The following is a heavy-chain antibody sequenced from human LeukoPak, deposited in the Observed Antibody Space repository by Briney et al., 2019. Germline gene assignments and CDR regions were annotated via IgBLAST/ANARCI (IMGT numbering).Heavy chain of an antibody. CDR2: IKQDGSAQ. D-gene: IGHD1/OR15-1a*01. Sequence: GGSLRLSCGGSGFTLSSYSMSWVRQAPGKGLEWVANIKQDGSAQYHVDSVKGRFTISRDNANNSLYLQMNSLRPEDTAVYYCARWSNNIDFWGQGTLVTVSS. V-gene: IGHV3-7*04. CDR3: ARWSNNIDF. CDR1: GFTLSSYS. J-gene: IGHJ4*02.